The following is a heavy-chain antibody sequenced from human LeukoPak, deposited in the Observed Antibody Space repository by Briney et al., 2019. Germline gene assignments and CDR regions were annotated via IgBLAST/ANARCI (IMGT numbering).Heavy chain of an antibody. CDR3: ARGLTTTPFFLYYYYYGMDV. V-gene: IGHV1-8*01. J-gene: IGHJ6*02. CDR1: GYTFTSYD. CDR2: MNPNSGNT. D-gene: IGHD2-15*01. Sequence: ASVKVSCKASGYTFTSYDINWVRQATGQGLEWMGWMNPNSGNTGYAQKFQGRVTMTRNTSISTAYMELSSLGSEDTAVYYCARGLTTTPFFLYYYYYGMDVWGQGTTVTVSS.